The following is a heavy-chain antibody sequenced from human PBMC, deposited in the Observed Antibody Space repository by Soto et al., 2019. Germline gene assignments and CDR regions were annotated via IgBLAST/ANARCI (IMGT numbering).Heavy chain of an antibody. V-gene: IGHV3-15*01. CDR1: GFSFTNAW. Sequence: EVQLVESGGGLVKPGGSLRHSCAAFGFSFTNAWMTWVRQAPGKGLEWVGRIKSISSGATTDYAAPVKGRFSISRDDSKNTVYLQMNSLKTDDTAVYYCMAAATKWGQGTLVTASS. CDR2: IKSISSGATT. D-gene: IGHD1-26*01. J-gene: IGHJ4*02. CDR3: MAAATK.